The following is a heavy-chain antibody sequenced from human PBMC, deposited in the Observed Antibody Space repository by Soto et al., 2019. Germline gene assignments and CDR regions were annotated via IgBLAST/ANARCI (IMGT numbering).Heavy chain of an antibody. D-gene: IGHD3-16*01. J-gene: IGHJ2*01. Sequence: EVQLVESGGGLVQPGRSLRLSCAASGFTFDDYAMHWVRQAPGKGLEWVSGISWNRGSIGYADSVKGRFTISRDNAKNSLYLQMNSLRAEHTALYYCANDAQDGAFDLWGRGTLVTVSS. CDR1: GFTFDDYA. CDR3: ANDAQDGAFDL. CDR2: ISWNRGSI. V-gene: IGHV3-9*01.